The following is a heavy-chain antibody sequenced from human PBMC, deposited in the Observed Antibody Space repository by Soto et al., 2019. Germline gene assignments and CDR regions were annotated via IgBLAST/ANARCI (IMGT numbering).Heavy chain of an antibody. J-gene: IGHJ4*02. CDR3: TKDCDSSSCHHY. V-gene: IGHV3-23*01. CDR1: GFTFSSYA. CDR2: ISGSGGST. D-gene: IGHD6-13*01. Sequence: EVQLLESGGGLVQPGGSLRLSCAASGFTFSSYAMSWVRQAPGKGLEWVSAISGSGGSTYYADSVKGRFTISRDNSKNTLYLQMNSLRAEDTAVYYCTKDCDSSSCHHYWGQGTLVTVSS.